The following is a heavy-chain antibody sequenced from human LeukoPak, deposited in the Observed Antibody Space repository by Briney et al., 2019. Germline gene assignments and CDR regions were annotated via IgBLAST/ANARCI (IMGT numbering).Heavy chain of an antibody. J-gene: IGHJ4*02. Sequence: SETLSLTCAVYGGSFSGYYWSWIRQPPGKGLEWIGEINHSGSTNYNPSLKSRVTISVDTSKNQFSLKLRSVTAADTAVYYCARRNCSGGSCLPFDFWGQGTLVTVSS. CDR3: ARRNCSGGSCLPFDF. V-gene: IGHV4-34*01. CDR1: GGSFSGYY. CDR2: INHSGST. D-gene: IGHD2-15*01.